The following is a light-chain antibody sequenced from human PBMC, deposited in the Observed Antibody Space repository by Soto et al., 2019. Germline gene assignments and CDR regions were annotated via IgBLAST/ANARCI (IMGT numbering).Light chain of an antibody. CDR2: KAS. J-gene: IGKJ1*01. V-gene: IGKV1-5*03. Sequence: DIQMTQSPSTLSGSVGDRVTITCRVSQTISSWLAWYQQKPGKPPKLLIYKASTLKSGVPSRFSGSGSGTEFTLTISSLQPDDFATYYCQHYNSYSEAFGQGTKVDIK. CDR3: QHYNSYSEA. CDR1: QTISSW.